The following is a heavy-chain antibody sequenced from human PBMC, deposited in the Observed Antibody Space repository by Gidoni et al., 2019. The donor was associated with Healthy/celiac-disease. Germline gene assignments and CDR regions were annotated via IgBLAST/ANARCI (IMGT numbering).Heavy chain of an antibody. J-gene: IGHJ4*02. CDR3: ARDKSSGWYHGFDY. CDR1: GGSVSSVSYY. Sequence: QVQLQESGPGLVKPSETLSLTCTVSGGSVSSVSYYWSWIRQPPGKGLEWIGYIYYSGSTNYNPSLKSRVTISVDTSKNQFSLKLSSVTAADTAVYYCARDKSSGWYHGFDYWGQGTLVTVSS. CDR2: IYYSGST. D-gene: IGHD6-19*01. V-gene: IGHV4-61*01.